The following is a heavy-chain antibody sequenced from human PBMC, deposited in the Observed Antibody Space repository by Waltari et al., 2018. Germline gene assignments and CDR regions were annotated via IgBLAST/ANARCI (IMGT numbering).Heavy chain of an antibody. V-gene: IGHV4-59*01. D-gene: IGHD6-19*01. J-gene: IGHJ4*02. Sequence: QVQLQESGPGLVKPSETLSLTCTVSGGSISSYYWSWIRQPPGKGLECIWYIYYSGSPNYTPSLKSRVTISVDTSKNQFSLKLSSVTAADPAVYYCARGVFSSGLHFDYWGQGTLVTVSS. CDR1: GGSISSYY. CDR2: IYYSGSP. CDR3: ARGVFSSGLHFDY.